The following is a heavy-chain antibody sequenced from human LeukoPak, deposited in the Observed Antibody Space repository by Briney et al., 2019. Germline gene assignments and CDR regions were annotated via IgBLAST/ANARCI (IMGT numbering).Heavy chain of an antibody. Sequence: SETLSLTCTVSGGSISSRSYYWGWIRQPPGKGLEWIGNIYHSGSTYYSPSLKSRVTISLDTSKNQFSLKLRSVTAADTAVYYCAREYYDFWSGYHYYYMDVWGKGTTVTVSS. V-gene: IGHV4-39*07. J-gene: IGHJ6*03. D-gene: IGHD3-3*01. CDR3: AREYYDFWSGYHYYYMDV. CDR1: GGSISSRSYY. CDR2: IYHSGST.